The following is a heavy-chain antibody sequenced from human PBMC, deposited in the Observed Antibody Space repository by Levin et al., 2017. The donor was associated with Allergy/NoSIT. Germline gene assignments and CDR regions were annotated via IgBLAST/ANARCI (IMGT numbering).Heavy chain of an antibody. CDR1: GGSISSGGYS. V-gene: IGHV4-30-2*01. Sequence: PSETLFLTCAVSGGSISSGGYSWSWIRQPPGKGLEWIGNIYLSGSTNDNPSLKSRVTMSVDRSKNQFSLKLSYVTAADTAVYYCARVAGYSYGYYFDYWGPGTLVTVSS. CDR2: IYLSGST. J-gene: IGHJ4*02. D-gene: IGHD5-18*01. CDR3: ARVAGYSYGYYFDY.